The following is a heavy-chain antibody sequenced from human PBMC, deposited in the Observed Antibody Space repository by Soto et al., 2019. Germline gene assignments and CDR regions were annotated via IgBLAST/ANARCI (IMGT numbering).Heavy chain of an antibody. CDR1: GYIFSSYG. D-gene: IGHD6-6*01. Sequence: ASVKVSCKASGYIFSSYGISWVRQAPGQGLEWMGWISGYNGDTHNAQKFQDRVTMTTDTSTSTAYMELRSLRSDDTAVYYCARVAGLAARTFDYWGPGTLVTVSS. CDR2: ISGYNGDT. J-gene: IGHJ4*02. CDR3: ARVAGLAARTFDY. V-gene: IGHV1-18*04.